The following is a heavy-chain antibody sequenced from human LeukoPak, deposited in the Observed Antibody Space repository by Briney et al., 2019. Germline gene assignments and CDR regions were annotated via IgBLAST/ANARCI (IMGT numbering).Heavy chain of an antibody. CDR1: GFILSDYY. CDR3: ARPRTYGDEYFFDY. Sequence: GGSLILSCVASGFILSDYYMSWIRQAPGKGLEWVSYISHSSSYTNYADSVKGRFTISRDNAKNSLYLQMNSLRAEDTAVYYCARPRTYGDEYFFDYWGQGILVTVSS. V-gene: IGHV3-11*03. D-gene: IGHD4-17*01. CDR2: ISHSSSYT. J-gene: IGHJ4*02.